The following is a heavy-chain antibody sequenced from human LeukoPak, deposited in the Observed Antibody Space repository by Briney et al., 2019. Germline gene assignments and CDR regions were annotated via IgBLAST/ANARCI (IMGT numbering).Heavy chain of an antibody. J-gene: IGHJ5*02. CDR2: IYYSGST. D-gene: IGHD3-3*01. CDR3: ASTPSITIFGVVHDNWFDP. V-gene: IGHV4-59*08. Sequence: SETLSLTCTVSGGSISSYYWSWIRQPPGKGLEWIGYIYYSGSTNYNPSLKSRVTISVDTSKNQFSLKLSSVTAADTAVYYCASTPSITIFGVVHDNWFDPWGQGTLVTVSS. CDR1: GGSISSYY.